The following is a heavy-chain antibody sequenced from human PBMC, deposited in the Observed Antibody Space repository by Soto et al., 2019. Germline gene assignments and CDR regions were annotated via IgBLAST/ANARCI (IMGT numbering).Heavy chain of an antibody. CDR1: GGSISSSSYY. V-gene: IGHV4-39*01. Sequence: SETLSLTCTVSGGSISSSSYYWGWIRQPPGKGLEWIGSIYYSGSTYYNPSLKSRVTISVDTSKNQFSLKLSSVTAADTAVYYCARLTNGEHLDYWGQGTLVTVSS. D-gene: IGHD4-17*01. CDR3: ARLTNGEHLDY. J-gene: IGHJ4*02. CDR2: IYYSGST.